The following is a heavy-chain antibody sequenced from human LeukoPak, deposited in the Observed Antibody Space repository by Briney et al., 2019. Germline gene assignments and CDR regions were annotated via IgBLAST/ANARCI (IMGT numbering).Heavy chain of an antibody. Sequence: GESLKISCKVSGFLFTRYWIGWVRQMPGKGLEWMGIIHPGDSDTKYSPSFQGQITISVDKSISTAYLQWSSLKASDSAMYYCARSPQFYGSGKGMDVWGQGTTVTVSS. CDR2: IHPGDSDT. V-gene: IGHV5-51*01. CDR1: GFLFTRYW. J-gene: IGHJ6*02. CDR3: ARSPQFYGSGKGMDV. D-gene: IGHD3-10*01.